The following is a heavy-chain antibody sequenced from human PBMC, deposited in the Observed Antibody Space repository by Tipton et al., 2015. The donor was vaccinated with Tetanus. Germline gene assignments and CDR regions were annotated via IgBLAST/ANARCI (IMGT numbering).Heavy chain of an antibody. V-gene: IGHV2-5*01. D-gene: IGHD2-2*01. CDR1: GFTLGSSGVG. J-gene: IGHJ4*02. Sequence: VKPTQTLTLTCTFSGFTLGSSGVGVGWIRQPPGKALEWLALFYWNDDKYYSPSLKNRLTITKDTSETQVVLTMTNMDPVDTATYYCARSVVPATMAFDYWGPGTLVTVSS. CDR3: ARSVVPATMAFDY. CDR2: FYWNDDK.